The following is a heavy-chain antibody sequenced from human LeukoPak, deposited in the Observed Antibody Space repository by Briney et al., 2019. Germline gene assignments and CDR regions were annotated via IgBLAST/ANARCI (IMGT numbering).Heavy chain of an antibody. D-gene: IGHD3-10*01. V-gene: IGHV3-20*04. CDR2: INWNGGGT. CDR3: ARGYGSGEDGDY. J-gene: IGHJ4*02. CDR1: GFTFDDYG. Sequence: GGSLRLSCAASGFTFDDYGMSWVRHAPGKGLEWVSGINWNGGGTGYADSLKGRFTISRDNAKNSLYLQMNSLRAEDTALYYCARGYGSGEDGDYWGQGTLVTVSS.